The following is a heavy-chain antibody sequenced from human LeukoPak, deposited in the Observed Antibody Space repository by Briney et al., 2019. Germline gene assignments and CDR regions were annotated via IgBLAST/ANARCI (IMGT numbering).Heavy chain of an antibody. J-gene: IGHJ4*02. CDR2: ISGGKGDT. CDR1: GYTFSRHG. D-gene: IGHD3-3*01. Sequence: ASVKVSCKASGYTFSRHGMTWVRQAPGQGLGWMGWISGGKGDTKYAQNLQGRVTMTTEANTAYMELRSLTSDDTAVYYCMRGTWGVVLDYWGQGTPVTVSS. V-gene: IGHV1-18*01. CDR3: MRGTWGVVLDY.